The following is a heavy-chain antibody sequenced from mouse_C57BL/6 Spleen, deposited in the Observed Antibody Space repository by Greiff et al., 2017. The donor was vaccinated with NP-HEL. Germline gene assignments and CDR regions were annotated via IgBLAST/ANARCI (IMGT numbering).Heavy chain of an antibody. CDR2: INYDGSST. CDR1: GFTFSDYY. Sequence: EVKLVESEGGLVQPGSSMKLSCTASGFTFSDYYMAWVRQVPEKGLEWVANINYDGSSTYYLDSLKSRFIISRDNAKNILYLQMSSLKSEDTATYYCAREVGYYGYFDYWGQGTTLTVSS. CDR3: AREVGYYGYFDY. J-gene: IGHJ2*01. D-gene: IGHD2-3*01. V-gene: IGHV5-16*01.